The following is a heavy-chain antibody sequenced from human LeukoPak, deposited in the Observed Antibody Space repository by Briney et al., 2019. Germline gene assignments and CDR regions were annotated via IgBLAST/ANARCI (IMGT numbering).Heavy chain of an antibody. Sequence: SETLSLTCAVYGGSFSGYYWSWIRQPPGKGLEWIGEINHSGSTNYNPSLKSRATISVDTSKNQFSLKLSSVTAADTAVYYCARGPGYYDYVWGSYRFDYWGQGTLVTVSS. J-gene: IGHJ4*02. V-gene: IGHV4-34*01. D-gene: IGHD3-16*02. CDR3: ARGPGYYDYVWGSYRFDY. CDR1: GGSFSGYY. CDR2: INHSGST.